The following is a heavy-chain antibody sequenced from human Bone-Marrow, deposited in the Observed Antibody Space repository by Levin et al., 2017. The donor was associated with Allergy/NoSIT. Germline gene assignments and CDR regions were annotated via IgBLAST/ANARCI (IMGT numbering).Heavy chain of an antibody. D-gene: IGHD2/OR15-2a*01. Sequence: GGSLRLSCAASGFTFTSYGMHWLRQAPGKGLEWMAVISYAGGREYYAESVKGRFTISRDNSRKTMYLQMNILRVENTAAYYCAKGGRRYDFAVDALDIWRRVTMVTVSS. V-gene: IGHV3-30*18. CDR1: GFTFTSYG. CDR3: AKGGRRYDFAVDALDI. J-gene: IGHJ3*02. CDR2: ISYAGGRE.